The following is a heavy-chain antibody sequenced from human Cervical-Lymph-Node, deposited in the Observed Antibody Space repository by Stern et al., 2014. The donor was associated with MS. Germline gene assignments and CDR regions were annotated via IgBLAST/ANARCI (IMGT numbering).Heavy chain of an antibody. J-gene: IGHJ3*02. CDR1: GFTFSSYS. D-gene: IGHD1-1*01. Sequence: EVQPVESGGGLVKPGGSLRLSCAASGFTFSSYSMNWVRQAPGKGLEWVSSISSSSSYIYYADSVKGRFTISRDNAKNSLYLQMNSLRAEDTAVYYCARDLGAGTTAFDIWGQGTMVTVSS. CDR3: ARDLGAGTTAFDI. V-gene: IGHV3-21*01. CDR2: ISSSSSYI.